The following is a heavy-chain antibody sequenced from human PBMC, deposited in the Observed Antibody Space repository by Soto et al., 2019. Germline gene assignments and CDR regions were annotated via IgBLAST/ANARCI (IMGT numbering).Heavy chain of an antibody. CDR2: ISYDGSNK. CDR1: GFTFSSYA. V-gene: IGHV3-30-3*01. D-gene: IGHD6-13*01. J-gene: IGHJ5*02. CDR3: ARGAGSSSWYWFDP. Sequence: VGSLRLSCAASGFTFSSYAMHWVRQAPGKGLEWVAVISYDGSNKYYADSVKGRFTISRDNSKNTLYLQMNSLRAEDTAVYYCARGAGSSSWYWFDPWGQGTLVTVSS.